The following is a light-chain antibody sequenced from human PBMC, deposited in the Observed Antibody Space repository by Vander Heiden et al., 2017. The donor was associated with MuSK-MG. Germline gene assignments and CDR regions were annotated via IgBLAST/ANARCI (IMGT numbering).Light chain of an antibody. CDR1: QSISSS. CDR2: AAS. J-gene: IGKJ5*01. Sequence: DIQMTQSPSSLSASVGDRVTITCRASQSISSSLHWYQHKPGQAPYLLIYAASNLQSGVPSRFSGSGSGTDFTLTISSLQPEDFATYYCQQSYSTPITFGQGTRLEIK. CDR3: QQSYSTPIT. V-gene: IGKV1-39*01.